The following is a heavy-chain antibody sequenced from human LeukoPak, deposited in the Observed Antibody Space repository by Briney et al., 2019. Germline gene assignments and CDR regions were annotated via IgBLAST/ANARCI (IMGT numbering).Heavy chain of an antibody. CDR1: GFTFSTYA. V-gene: IGHV3-23*01. D-gene: IGHD6-19*01. Sequence: GGSLRLSCAASGFTFSTYAMSWVRQAPGKGLEWVSDISGSGDSTHYADSVKGRFTISRDNSKNTLYLQMNSLRVEDTAVYYCAKVAIAVAYGAFDIWGQGTMVTVSS. CDR3: AKVAIAVAYGAFDI. J-gene: IGHJ3*02. CDR2: ISGSGDST.